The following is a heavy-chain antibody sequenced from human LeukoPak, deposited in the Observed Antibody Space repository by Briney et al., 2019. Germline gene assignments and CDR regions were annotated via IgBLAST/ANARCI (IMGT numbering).Heavy chain of an antibody. V-gene: IGHV3-23*01. CDR3: AKGIVATIGSFDY. CDR2: ISADGNI. D-gene: IGHD5-12*01. CDR1: GFTFSTYA. Sequence: PGGSLRLSCAASGFTFSTYAMSWVRQAPGKGLEWVSAISADGNIYYADSVKGRFTISRDNSKNTLYLQMNSLRAEDTAVYYCAKGIVATIGSFDYWGQGTLVTVSS. J-gene: IGHJ4*02.